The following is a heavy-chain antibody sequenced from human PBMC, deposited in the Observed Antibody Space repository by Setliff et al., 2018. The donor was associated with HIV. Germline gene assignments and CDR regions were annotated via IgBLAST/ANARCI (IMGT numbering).Heavy chain of an antibody. Sequence: AGGSLSLSCAASGFTFSNAWMSWVRQAPGKGLEWVGRIKSKTDGGTTDYAAPVKGRFTISRDDSKNTLYLQMNSLKTEDTAVYYCTTDYGYDSSGYPNYFDYWGQGTLVTVSS. D-gene: IGHD3-22*01. CDR2: IKSKTDGGTT. CDR3: TTDYGYDSSGYPNYFDY. V-gene: IGHV3-15*01. J-gene: IGHJ4*02. CDR1: GFTFSNAW.